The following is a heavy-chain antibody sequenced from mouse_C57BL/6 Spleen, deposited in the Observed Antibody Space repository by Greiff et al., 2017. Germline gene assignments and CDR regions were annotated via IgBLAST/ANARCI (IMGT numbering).Heavy chain of an antibody. V-gene: IGHV1-64*01. CDR3: ARGGEYYAMDY. CDR2: IHPSSGST. CDR1: GYTFTSYW. Sequence: VQLQQPGAELVKPGASVKLSCKASGYTFTSYWMHWVKQRPGQGLEWIGMIHPSSGSTNYNEKFKSKATLTVDKSSSTAYMQLSSLTSEDSAVYYCARGGEYYAMDYWGQGTSVTVSS. J-gene: IGHJ4*01.